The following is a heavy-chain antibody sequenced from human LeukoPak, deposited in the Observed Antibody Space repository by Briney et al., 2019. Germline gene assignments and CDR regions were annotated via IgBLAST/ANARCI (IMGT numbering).Heavy chain of an antibody. CDR1: GFTFSSYW. D-gene: IGHD3/OR15-3a*01. CDR3: ARDLRTDSSFSPFDY. V-gene: IGHV3-7*01. CDR2: IKQDGSEK. J-gene: IGHJ4*02. Sequence: GGSLRLSYAASGFTFSSYWTSWVRQAPGKGLEWVASIKQDGSEKYYVDSVKGRFTISRDNGKNSLYLQMNSLRAEDTAVYYCARDLRTDSSFSPFDYWGQGTLVTVSS.